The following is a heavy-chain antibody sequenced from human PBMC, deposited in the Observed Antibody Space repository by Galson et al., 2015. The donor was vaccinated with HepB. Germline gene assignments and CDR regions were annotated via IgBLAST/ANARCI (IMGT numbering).Heavy chain of an antibody. CDR1: GFTFGSHA. J-gene: IGHJ4*02. D-gene: IGHD3-22*01. CDR2: ISGSADST. V-gene: IGHV3-23*01. Sequence: SLRLSCAASGFTFGSHAMRWVRQAPGEGLELVTVISGSADSTTYTDAVKGRFTISRDNSKNTLYVQLNSLKAEDTAIYYCAKKYYYVSSFHYDLFDYWDQGTLVTVSS. CDR3: AKKYYYVSSFHYDLFDY.